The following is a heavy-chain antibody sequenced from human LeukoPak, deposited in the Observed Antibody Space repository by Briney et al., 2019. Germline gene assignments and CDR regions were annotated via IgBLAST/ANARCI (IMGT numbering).Heavy chain of an antibody. D-gene: IGHD2/OR15-2a*01. CDR1: GGTFSSYA. V-gene: IGHV1-69*13. J-gene: IGHJ6*03. CDR3: ARERSLSRFGFSDYCYMDV. Sequence: GASVKVSCKASGGTFSSYAISWVRQAPGQGLEWMGGIIPIFGTANYAQKFQGTVTITPDESTSTAYMELSSLRSEDTAVYYCARERSLSRFGFSDYCYMDVWGKGTTVTVCS. CDR2: IIPIFGTA.